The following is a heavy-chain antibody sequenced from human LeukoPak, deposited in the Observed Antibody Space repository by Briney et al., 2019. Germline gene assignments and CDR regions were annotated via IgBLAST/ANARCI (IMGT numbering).Heavy chain of an antibody. J-gene: IGHJ4*02. CDR3: ARDQGLRWELLHYFDY. CDR1: GYTFTSYY. Sequence: ASVKVSCKASGYTFTSYYMHWVRQAPGQGLEWMGIINPSGGSTSYAQKFQGRVTMTRDTSTSTVYMELNSLRSEDTAVYYCARDQGLRWELLHYFDYWGQGTLLTVSS. CDR2: INPSGGST. V-gene: IGHV1-46*01. D-gene: IGHD1-26*01.